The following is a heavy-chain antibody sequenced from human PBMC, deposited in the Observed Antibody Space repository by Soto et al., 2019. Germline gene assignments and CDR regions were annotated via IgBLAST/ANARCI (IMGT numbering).Heavy chain of an antibody. CDR1: GFTVGSNY. V-gene: IGHV3-53*01. CDR3: ARDLFSPAAGLYGMDV. CDR2: IYSGGST. J-gene: IGHJ6*02. D-gene: IGHD6-13*01. Sequence: PGGSLRLACAASGFTVGSNYMIWLRQAPGKGLEWVSVIYSGGSTYYADSVKGRFTISRDNSKNTLYLQMNSLRAEDTAVYYCARDLFSPAAGLYGMDVWGQGTTVTVSS.